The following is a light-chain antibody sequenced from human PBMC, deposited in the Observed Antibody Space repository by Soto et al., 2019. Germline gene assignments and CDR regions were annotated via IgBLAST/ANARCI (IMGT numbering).Light chain of an antibody. CDR2: DAS. CDR3: HHRSKWPYT. CDR1: QSVANY. J-gene: IGKJ2*01. Sequence: DIVLTQSPGTLSLSPGERATLSCRASQSVANYLLWFQQKPGQAPRLLIYDASNRASGIPARFSGSGSGTDFTLTISSLETEDFAVYFCHHRSKWPYTFFQGTKLEIK. V-gene: IGKV3-11*01.